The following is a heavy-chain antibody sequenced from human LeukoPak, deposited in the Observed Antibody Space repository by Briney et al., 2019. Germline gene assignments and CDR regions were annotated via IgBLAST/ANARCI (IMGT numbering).Heavy chain of an antibody. CDR3: AKDAQRGFDYSNSLEY. CDR2: IWSDKSNK. J-gene: IGHJ4*02. V-gene: IGHV3-33*06. Sequence: PGGSLRLSCAASGFIFNHHAMHWVRQAPGKGLEWVAVIWSDKSNKFYADSVRGRFTISRDDSRKTVYLRMDTMTVEDTAVYYCAKDAQRGFDYSNSLEYWGQGALVTVAS. D-gene: IGHD4-11*01. CDR1: GFIFNHHA.